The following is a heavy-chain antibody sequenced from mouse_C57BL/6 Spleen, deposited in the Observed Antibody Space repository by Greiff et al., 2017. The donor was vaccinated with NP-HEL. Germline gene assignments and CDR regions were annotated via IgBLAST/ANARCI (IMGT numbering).Heavy chain of an antibody. Sequence: VKLMESGAELVRPGTSVKVSCKASGYAFTNYLIEWVKQRPGQGLEWIGVINPGSGGTNYNEKFKGKATLTADKSSSTAYMQISSVKSEEYAVDFCERQDDCSTVADGGQG. V-gene: IGHV1-54*01. D-gene: IGHD2-3*01. CDR3: ERQDDCSTVAD. CDR2: INPGSGGT. J-gene: IGHJ3*01. CDR1: GYAFTNYL.